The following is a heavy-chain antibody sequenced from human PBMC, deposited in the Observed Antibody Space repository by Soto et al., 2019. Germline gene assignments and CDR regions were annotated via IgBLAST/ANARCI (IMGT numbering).Heavy chain of an antibody. CDR2: IIPLFGTV. CDR1: GGSFSSYT. D-gene: IGHD3-22*01. V-gene: IGHV1-69*13. CDR3: ARVDYSHYYEDDGGPLAL. Sequence: SVKVSCKASGGSFSSYTFSWVRQAPGRGLEWMGAIIPLFGTVKYAPVFQGRVSITADDSTRTVSMEMSSVKSDDTAIYYCARVDYSHYYEDDGGPLALWGQGTLVTVSS. J-gene: IGHJ4*02.